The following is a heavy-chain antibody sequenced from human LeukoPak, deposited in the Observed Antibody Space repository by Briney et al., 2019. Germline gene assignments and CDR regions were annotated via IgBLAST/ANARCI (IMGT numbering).Heavy chain of an antibody. Sequence: GGSLRLSCAASGFTVSSNYMSWVRQAPGKGLEWVSVIYSGGSTYYADSVKGRFTISRDNSENTVYLQMNSLRPEDTAIYYCVRASGSYSPASRYIDSWGQGTLVTVSS. CDR3: VRASGSYSPASRYIDS. CDR2: IYSGGST. D-gene: IGHD1-26*01. V-gene: IGHV3-53*05. CDR1: GFTVSSNY. J-gene: IGHJ4*02.